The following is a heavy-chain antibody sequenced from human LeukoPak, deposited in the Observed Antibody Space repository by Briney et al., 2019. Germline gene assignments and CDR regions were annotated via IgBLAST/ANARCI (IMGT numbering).Heavy chain of an antibody. V-gene: IGHV4-59*01. J-gene: IGHJ4*02. CDR2: IYYSGST. D-gene: IGHD3-22*01. Sequence: PSETLSLTCTVSGGSISSYYWSWIRQPPGKGLEWIGYIYYSGSTNYNPSLKSRVTISVDTSKNQFSLKLSSVTAADTAVYYCAKDTRYYDSSGNYWGQGTLVTVSS. CDR1: GGSISSYY. CDR3: AKDTRYYDSSGNY.